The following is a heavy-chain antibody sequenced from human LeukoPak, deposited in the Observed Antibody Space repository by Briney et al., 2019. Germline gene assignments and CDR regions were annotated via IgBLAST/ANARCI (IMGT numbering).Heavy chain of an antibody. CDR2: ISAYNGNT. D-gene: IGHD3-22*01. Sequence: ASVKVSCKASGYTFTGYYMHWVRQAPGQGLEWMGWISAYNGNTNYAQKLQGRVTMTTDTSTSTAYMELRSLRSDDTAVYYCARHRRPQYYYETNWFDPWGQGTLVTVSS. CDR3: ARHRRPQYYYETNWFDP. CDR1: GYTFTGYY. V-gene: IGHV1-18*04. J-gene: IGHJ5*02.